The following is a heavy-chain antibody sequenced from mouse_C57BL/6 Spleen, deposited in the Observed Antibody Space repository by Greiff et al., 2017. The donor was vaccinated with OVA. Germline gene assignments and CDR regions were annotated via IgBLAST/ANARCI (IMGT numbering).Heavy chain of an antibody. CDR1: GYTFTSYW. D-gene: IGHD3-1*01. J-gene: IGHJ3*01. Sequence: QVQLQQPGAELVRPGSSVKLSCKASGYTFTSYWMHWVKQRPIQGLEWIGNIDPSDSETHYNQKFKDKATLTVDKSSSTAYMQLSSLTSEDSAAYYCARSGRGSQLAYWGQVTLGTVSA. V-gene: IGHV1-52*01. CDR2: IDPSDSET. CDR3: ARSGRGSQLAY.